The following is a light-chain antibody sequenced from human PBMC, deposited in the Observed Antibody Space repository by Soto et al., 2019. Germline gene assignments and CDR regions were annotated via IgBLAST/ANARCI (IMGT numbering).Light chain of an antibody. CDR3: QQRSNWPPLT. J-gene: IGKJ4*01. Sequence: EIVLTQSPATLSLSPGERATLSCGASQSVSSGYLAWYQQKPGQTPRLLIYGASSRATGIPDRFSGSGSGTDYTLTISSLEPEDFAVYYCQQRSNWPPLTFGGGTKVDNK. CDR1: QSVSSGY. CDR2: GAS. V-gene: IGKV3D-20*02.